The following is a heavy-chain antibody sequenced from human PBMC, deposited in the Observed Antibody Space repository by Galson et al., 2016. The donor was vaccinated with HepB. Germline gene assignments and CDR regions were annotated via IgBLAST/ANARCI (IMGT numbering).Heavy chain of an antibody. D-gene: IGHD5-24*01. CDR2: IGASKGKT. Sequence: SVKVSCKASGYTFTSYGISWVRQAPGQGLEWMGWIGASKGKTNYAQNLQGRVTMTTDTYTSTVYMELRSLRSDDTAVYYCARDRDYLLDSWGQGTLVTVSS. V-gene: IGHV1-18*01. CDR3: ARDRDYLLDS. CDR1: GYTFTSYG. J-gene: IGHJ4*02.